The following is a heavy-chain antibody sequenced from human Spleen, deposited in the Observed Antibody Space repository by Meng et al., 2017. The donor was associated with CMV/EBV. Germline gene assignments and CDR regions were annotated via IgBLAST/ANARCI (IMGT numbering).Heavy chain of an antibody. CDR1: GGSISSSSYY. CDR2: IYYSGST. D-gene: IGHD3-22*01. V-gene: IGHV4-39*01. CDR3: ARVPKPYYYDSSGYYSLGYYFDY. Sequence: SETLSLTCTVSGGSISSSSYYWGWIRQPPGKGLEWIGNIYYSGSTYYNPSLKSRVTISVDTSKNQFSLKLSSVTAADTAVYYCARVPKPYYYDSSGYYSLGYYFDYWGQGTLVTVSS. J-gene: IGHJ4*02.